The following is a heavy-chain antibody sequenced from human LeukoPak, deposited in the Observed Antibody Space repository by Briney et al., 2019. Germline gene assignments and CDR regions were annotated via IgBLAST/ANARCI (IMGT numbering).Heavy chain of an antibody. CDR2: IYYSGST. CDR3: ARAGGIMWIQLDY. D-gene: IGHD5-18*01. Sequence: PSETLSLTCNVSGFSITSGYYWSWIRQPPGKGLEWIGYIYYSGSTNYNPSLKSRVTISVDASKNQFSLKLSSVTAADTAVYYCARAGGIMWIQLDYWGQGTLVTVSS. CDR1: GFSITSGYY. V-gene: IGHV4-61*01. J-gene: IGHJ4*02.